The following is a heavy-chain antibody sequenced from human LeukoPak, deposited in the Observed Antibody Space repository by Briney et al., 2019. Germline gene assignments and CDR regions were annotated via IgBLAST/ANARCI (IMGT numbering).Heavy chain of an antibody. CDR1: GYTFTGYY. Sequence: ASVKVSCKASGYTFTGYYMHWVRQAPGQGPEWMGWMNPDSGNTDFAQKFQGRVTMTRNTSISTAYMELSSLTSEDTAVYYCAVHLPGDYLDPWGQGTLVTVSS. J-gene: IGHJ5*02. V-gene: IGHV1-8*02. CDR3: AVHLPGDYLDP. CDR2: MNPDSGNT. D-gene: IGHD4-17*01.